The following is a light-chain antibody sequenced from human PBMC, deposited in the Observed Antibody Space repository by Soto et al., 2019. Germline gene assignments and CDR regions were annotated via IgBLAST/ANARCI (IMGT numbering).Light chain of an antibody. V-gene: IGLV2-14*03. CDR1: SSDVGGSNF. Sequence: QSVLTQPASVSDSPGQSITISCTGTSSDVGGSNFVSWYQQHPGKPPKLIIYDVANRPSGVSNRVSGSKSGSTASLIISRLQTEDEADYYCVSYKYSTTYVFGTGSKVTV. J-gene: IGLJ1*01. CDR2: DVA. CDR3: VSYKYSTTYV.